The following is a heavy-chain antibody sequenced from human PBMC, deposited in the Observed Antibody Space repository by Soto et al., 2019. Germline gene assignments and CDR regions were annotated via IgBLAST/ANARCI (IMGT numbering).Heavy chain of an antibody. J-gene: IGHJ4*01. Sequence: QVQLQESGPGLVRPSGTLSLTCAVSGDSIRSGNWWSWVRQAPQKGLEWLGEIDHSGTTMYNPSVKTRLTISVDKSRNQFSLTLICVTAADTDVYYCETVRDLGPGNRYYDYWGHGTLVAVSS. CDR1: GDSIRSGNW. CDR3: ETVRDLGPGNRYYDY. CDR2: IDHSGTT. V-gene: IGHV4-4*02. D-gene: IGHD1-1*01.